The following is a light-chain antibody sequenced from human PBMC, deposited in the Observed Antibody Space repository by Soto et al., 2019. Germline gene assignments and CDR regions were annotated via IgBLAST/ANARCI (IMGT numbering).Light chain of an antibody. CDR3: QQYLNFPIT. J-gene: IGKJ5*01. Sequence: AIRMTQSPSSLSASTGDTVTITCRASQDIGSVLAWYQQKPGTAPKVLISGASNLHGGVPSRFSGSGSRTDFTLTITHLQSEDFATYYFQQYLNFPITFGQGTRL. CDR1: QDIGSV. CDR2: GAS. V-gene: IGKV1-8*01.